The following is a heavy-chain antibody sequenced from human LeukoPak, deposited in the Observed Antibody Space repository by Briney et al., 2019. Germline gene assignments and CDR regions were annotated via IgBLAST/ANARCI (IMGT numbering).Heavy chain of an antibody. D-gene: IGHD2/OR15-2a*01. CDR3: ARGNTAYYYYYYMDV. CDR2: IYYSGIT. CDR1: GGSISSSSYY. Sequence: SETLSLTCTVSGGSISSSSYYWGWIRQPPGKGLEWIGSIYYSGITYYNPSLKSRVTISVDTSKNQFSLKLSSVTAADTAVYYCARGNTAYYYYYYMDVWGKGTTVTISS. J-gene: IGHJ6*03. V-gene: IGHV4-39*07.